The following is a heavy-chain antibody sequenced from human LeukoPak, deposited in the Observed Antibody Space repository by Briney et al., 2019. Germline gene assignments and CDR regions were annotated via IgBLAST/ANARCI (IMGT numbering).Heavy chain of an antibody. CDR1: GFTFSSYW. V-gene: IGHV3-74*01. CDR3: ARDSYGSGSYDY. CDR2: INSDGSST. J-gene: IGHJ4*02. D-gene: IGHD3-10*01. Sequence: GGSLRLSCAASGFTFSSYWMHWVRQAPGKGLMWVSRINSDGSSTSYADSVKGRFTISRDNAKNTLYLQMNSLRAEDTAVYYCARDSYGSGSYDYWGQGTLVTVSS.